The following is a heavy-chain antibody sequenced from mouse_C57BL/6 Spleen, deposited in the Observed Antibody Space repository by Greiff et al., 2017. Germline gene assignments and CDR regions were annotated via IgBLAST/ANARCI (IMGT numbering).Heavy chain of an antibody. Sequence: EVQLMESGPELVKPGASVKISCKASGYSFTDYNMNLVKQSNGKSLEWIGVINPNYGTTSYNQKFKGKATLTVDQSSSTACMQLNSLTSEDSAVYYCARCDYGSSYEDFDYWGQGTTLTVSS. CDR1: GYSFTDYN. V-gene: IGHV1-39*01. CDR3: ARCDYGSSYEDFDY. D-gene: IGHD1-1*01. CDR2: INPNYGTT. J-gene: IGHJ2*01.